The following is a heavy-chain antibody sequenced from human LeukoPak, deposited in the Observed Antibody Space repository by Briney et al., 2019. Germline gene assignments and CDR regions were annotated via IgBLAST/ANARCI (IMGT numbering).Heavy chain of an antibody. D-gene: IGHD1-1*01. CDR3: VRDPSGSGFAFDS. J-gene: IGHJ4*02. V-gene: IGHV3-33*01. Sequence: GRSLRLSCEASGFIFSNDAMHWVRQDPGKGLEWVAFIWFDGSNKHYADSVKGRFTISRDNSEDTLYLQMNSLRAEDTAVYYCVRDPSGSGFAFDSWGQGALVTVSS. CDR1: GFIFSNDA. CDR2: IWFDGSNK.